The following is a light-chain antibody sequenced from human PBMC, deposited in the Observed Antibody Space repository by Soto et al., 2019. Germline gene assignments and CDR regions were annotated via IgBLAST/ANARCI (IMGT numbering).Light chain of an antibody. Sequence: QSALTQPASVSGSPGQSITISCTGTSSDVGGHIYVSWYQQHPGEAPKLMIYDVSNRPSGVSNRFSASKSGSTASLTISGLQAEDDDDYYCSSYTSSSTLVFGTGTKVTVL. J-gene: IGLJ1*01. CDR2: DVS. CDR3: SSYTSSSTLV. V-gene: IGLV2-14*01. CDR1: SSDVGGHIY.